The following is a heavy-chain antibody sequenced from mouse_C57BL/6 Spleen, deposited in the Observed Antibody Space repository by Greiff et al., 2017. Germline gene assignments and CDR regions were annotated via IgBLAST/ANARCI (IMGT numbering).Heavy chain of an antibody. CDR3: ARSYYDDDGYYYAMDY. CDR1: GYTFTNYY. V-gene: IGHV1-26*01. J-gene: IGHJ4*01. CDR2: INPNNGGT. D-gene: IGHD2-4*01. Sequence: EVQLQQSGPELVKPGASVKISCKASGYTFTNYYMNWVKQSHGQSLEWIGDINPNNGGTSYNQKFKGKATLTVDKSSSTAYMELRSLTSGDSAVYYGARSYYDDDGYYYAMDYWGQGTSVTVSS.